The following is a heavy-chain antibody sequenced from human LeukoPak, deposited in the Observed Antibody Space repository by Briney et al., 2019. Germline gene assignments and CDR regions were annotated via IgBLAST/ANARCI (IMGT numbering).Heavy chain of an antibody. CDR1: GGTFSSYA. CDR2: IIPIFGTA. D-gene: IGHD5-24*01. V-gene: IGHV1-69*05. CDR3: ARGDGYKLYYFDY. J-gene: IGHJ4*02. Sequence: ASVKVSCKASGGTFSSYAISWVRQAPGQGLEWMGGIIPIFGTANYAQKSQGRVTITTDESTSTAYVELSSLRSEDTAVYYCARGDGYKLYYFDYWGQGTLVTVSS.